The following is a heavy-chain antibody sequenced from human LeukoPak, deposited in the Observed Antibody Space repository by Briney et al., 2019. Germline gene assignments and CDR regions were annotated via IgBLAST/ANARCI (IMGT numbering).Heavy chain of an antibody. J-gene: IGHJ4*02. CDR2: ISSSGSTI. V-gene: IGHV3-11*04. D-gene: IGHD5-12*01. CDR3: ARDAVATMDFDY. Sequence: GGSLRLSCAASRFTFSDYYMSWIRQAPGKGLEWVSYISSSGSTIYYADSVKGRFTISRDNAKNSLYLQMNSLRAEDTAVYYCARDAVATMDFDYWGQGTLVTVSS. CDR1: RFTFSDYY.